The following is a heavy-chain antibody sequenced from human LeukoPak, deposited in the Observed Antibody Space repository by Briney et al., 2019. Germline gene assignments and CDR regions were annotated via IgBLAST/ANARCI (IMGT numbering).Heavy chain of an antibody. CDR1: GFSVITNH. J-gene: IGHJ6*03. CDR2: TYSSGST. V-gene: IGHV3-53*01. CDR3: AREQVVVTGVSVRHYYYYMDV. D-gene: IGHD3-22*01. Sequence: GGSLRLSCAASGFSVITNHMTWVRQAPGKGLECVSITYSSGSTFYADSVKGRFTISRDNSKNALYLQMNSLRAEDTAVYYCAREQVVVTGVSVRHYYYYMDVWGKGTTVTVSS.